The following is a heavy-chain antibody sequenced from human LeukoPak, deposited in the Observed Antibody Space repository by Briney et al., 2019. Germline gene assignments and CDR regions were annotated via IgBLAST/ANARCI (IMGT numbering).Heavy chain of an antibody. Sequence: PGGSLRLSCAASGFTFTMFSMNWLRQAPGKGVEWIAFIRGRSDTTYYADSVQGRFTISRDNAEDSVYLQMNSLRVEDTAVYYCARTYDFGIGPPGDAFDNWGQGTLVTVFS. CDR2: IRGRSDTT. D-gene: IGHD3-3*01. J-gene: IGHJ3*02. CDR3: ARTYDFGIGPPGDAFDN. CDR1: GFTFTMFS. V-gene: IGHV3-48*01.